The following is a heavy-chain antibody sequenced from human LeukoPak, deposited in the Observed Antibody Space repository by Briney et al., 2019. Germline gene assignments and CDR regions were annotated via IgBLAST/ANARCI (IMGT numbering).Heavy chain of an antibody. Sequence: GESLKISCKGSGYSFTSYWIGWVRQMPGKGLEWMGIIYPGDSDTRYSPSFQGQVTISADKSISTAYLQWGSLKASDTAMYYCARFHLEYSSSWSGYYYYYMDVWGKGTTVTVSS. CDR2: IYPGDSDT. J-gene: IGHJ6*03. CDR1: GYSFTSYW. V-gene: IGHV5-51*01. D-gene: IGHD6-13*01. CDR3: ARFHLEYSSSWSGYYYYYMDV.